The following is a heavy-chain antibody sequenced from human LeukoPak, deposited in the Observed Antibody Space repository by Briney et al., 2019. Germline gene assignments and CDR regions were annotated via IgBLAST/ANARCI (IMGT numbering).Heavy chain of an antibody. V-gene: IGHV3-15*01. Sequence: GGSLRLSCAASGFTFSDHYMSWVRQAPGKGLEWVGRIKSKTDGGTTDYAAPVKGRFTISRDDSKNTLYLQMNSLKTEDTAVYYCTTDAMITFGGVIVNSYYYYGMDVWGQGTTVTVSS. CDR3: TTDAMITFGGVIVNSYYYYGMDV. J-gene: IGHJ6*02. CDR1: GFTFSDHY. D-gene: IGHD3-16*02. CDR2: IKSKTDGGTT.